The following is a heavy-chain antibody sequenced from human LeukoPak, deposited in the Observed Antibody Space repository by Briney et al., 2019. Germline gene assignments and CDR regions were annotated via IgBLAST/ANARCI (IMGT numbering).Heavy chain of an antibody. CDR2: ISWDGANT. CDR3: ASVTGSSLSRNYFDP. V-gene: IGHV3-9*01. CDR1: VFAFDDYA. J-gene: IGHJ5*02. D-gene: IGHD6-6*01. Sequence: PGRSLRLSCVASVFAFDDYAMHWVRQAPGKGLEWVSGISWDGANTGYADSVRGRFTISRDNAKNSLYLQMNSLRTEDTALYYCASVTGSSLSRNYFDPWGQGTLVTVSS.